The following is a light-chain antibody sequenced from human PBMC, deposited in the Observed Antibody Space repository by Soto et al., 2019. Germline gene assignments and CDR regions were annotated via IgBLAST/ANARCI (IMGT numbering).Light chain of an antibody. Sequence: QSVLTQPPSASGTPGQRVTISCSGSSSNIGGNTVSWFHHLPGTAPKVLIYADDQRPSGVPDRLSGSKSGASASLAISRLQSEDEGAYYCAAWDDSLGGHVVFGGGTKLTVL. CDR2: ADD. J-gene: IGLJ2*01. CDR1: SSNIGGNT. V-gene: IGLV1-44*01. CDR3: AAWDDSLGGHVV.